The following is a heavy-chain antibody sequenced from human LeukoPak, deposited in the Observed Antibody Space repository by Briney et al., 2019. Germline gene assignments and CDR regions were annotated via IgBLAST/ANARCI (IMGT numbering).Heavy chain of an antibody. J-gene: IGHJ4*02. Sequence: SSVKVSCKASGYTFTSYGINWVRQATGQGLEWMGWMNPNSGNTGYAQKFQGRVTMTRNTSISTAYMELSSLRSEDTAVYYCAREPDGSGNSDYWGQGTLVTVSS. CDR2: MNPNSGNT. CDR3: AREPDGSGNSDY. CDR1: GYTFTSYG. D-gene: IGHD3-10*01. V-gene: IGHV1-8*01.